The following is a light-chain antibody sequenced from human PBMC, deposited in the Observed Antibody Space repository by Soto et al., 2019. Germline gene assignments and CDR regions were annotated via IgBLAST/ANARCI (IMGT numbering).Light chain of an antibody. CDR2: GAS. Sequence: EMVMTQSPATLSVSPGERATLSCRASQSVSSNLAWYQQKPGQAPRLLIYGASTRATGIPARFSGSGSGTEFTLTISSLQSEEFAVYYCQQYNNWPLTFGQGTKLEIK. CDR3: QQYNNWPLT. V-gene: IGKV3-15*01. J-gene: IGKJ2*01. CDR1: QSVSSN.